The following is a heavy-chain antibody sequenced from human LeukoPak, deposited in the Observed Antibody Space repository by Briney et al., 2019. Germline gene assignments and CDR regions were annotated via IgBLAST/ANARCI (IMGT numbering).Heavy chain of an antibody. CDR1: GGSISSYY. J-gene: IGHJ4*02. Sequence: SETLSLTCSVSGGSISSYYWSWIRQPAGKGLEWIGRIYTSGSTNNNPSLKSRVTISVDKSKNQFSLKLSAVTSADTAVYYCARGSSSWYGFDYWGQGTLVTVS. V-gene: IGHV4-4*07. CDR3: ARGSSSWYGFDY. CDR2: IYTSGST. D-gene: IGHD6-13*01.